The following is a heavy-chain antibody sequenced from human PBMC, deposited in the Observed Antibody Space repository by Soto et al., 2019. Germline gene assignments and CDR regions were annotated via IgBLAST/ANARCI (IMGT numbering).Heavy chain of an antibody. CDR1: GYSISSGYY. D-gene: IGHD1-7*01. CDR3: ARGANWNYWFDP. Sequence: SETLSLTCAVSGYSISSGYYWGWIRQPPGKGLEWIGSIYHSGSTYYNPSLKSRVTISVDTSKNQFSLKLSSVTAADTAVYYCARGANWNYWFDPWGQGTLVTVLL. J-gene: IGHJ5*02. V-gene: IGHV4-38-2*01. CDR2: IYHSGST.